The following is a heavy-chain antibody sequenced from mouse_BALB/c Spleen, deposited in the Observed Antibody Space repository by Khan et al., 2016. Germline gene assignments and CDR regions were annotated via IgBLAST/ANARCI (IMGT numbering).Heavy chain of an antibody. J-gene: IGHJ1*01. D-gene: IGHD2-3*01. CDR2: ISYDGSN. CDR3: ANDNYWYFDV. V-gene: IGHV3-6*02. Sequence: VQLKESGPGLVKPSQSLSLTCSVTGYSITSGYYWNWIRQFPGNKLEWMGYISYDGSNNYNPSLKNRISINRDTSKNQFFLKLNSVTTEDTATYYCANDNYWYFDVWGAGTTVTVSS. CDR1: GYSITSGYY.